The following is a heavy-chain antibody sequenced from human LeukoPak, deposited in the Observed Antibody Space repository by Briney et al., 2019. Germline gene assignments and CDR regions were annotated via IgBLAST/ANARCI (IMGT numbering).Heavy chain of an antibody. CDR3: TARWAYYDFWSGNDY. CDR1: GFTFSGSA. V-gene: IGHV3-73*01. CDR2: IRSKANSYAT. D-gene: IGHD3-3*01. Sequence: GGSLRLSCAASGFTFSGSAMHWVRQASGKGLEWVGRIRSKANSYATAYDASVKGRFTISRDDSKNTAYLQMNSLKTEDTAVYYCTARWAYYDFWSGNDYWGQGTLVTVSS. J-gene: IGHJ4*02.